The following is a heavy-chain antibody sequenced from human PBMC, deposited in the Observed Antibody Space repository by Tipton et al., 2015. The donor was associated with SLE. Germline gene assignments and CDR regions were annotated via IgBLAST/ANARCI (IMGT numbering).Heavy chain of an antibody. Sequence: TLSLTCTVSGGSISSSSYYWGWIRQPPGKGLEWIGEINHSGSTNYNPSLKSRVTISVDTSKNQFSLKLSSVTAADTAVYYCARRAFWSGSGVWGQGTTVTVSS. CDR3: ARRAFWSGSGV. CDR1: GGSISSSSYY. D-gene: IGHD3-3*01. CDR2: INHSGST. V-gene: IGHV4-39*07. J-gene: IGHJ6*02.